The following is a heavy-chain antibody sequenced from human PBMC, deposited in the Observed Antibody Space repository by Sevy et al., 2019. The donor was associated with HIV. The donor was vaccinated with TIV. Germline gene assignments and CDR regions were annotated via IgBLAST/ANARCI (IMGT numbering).Heavy chain of an antibody. CDR2: IYSGGST. V-gene: IGHV3-53*01. J-gene: IGHJ3*02. CDR3: ARTQRSGWYLDAFDI. D-gene: IGHD6-19*01. CDR1: GFTVSSNY. Sequence: GGSLRLSCAASGFTVSSNYMSWVRQAPGKGLEWVSVIYSGGSTYYADSVKGRFTISRDNSKNTLYLQMNSLRAEDTAVYYCARTQRSGWYLDAFDIWGQGTMVTVSS.